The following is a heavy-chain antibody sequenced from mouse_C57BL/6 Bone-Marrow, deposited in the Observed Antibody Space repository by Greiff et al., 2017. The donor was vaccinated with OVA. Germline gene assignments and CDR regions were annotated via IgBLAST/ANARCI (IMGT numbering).Heavy chain of an antibody. D-gene: IGHD1-1*01. Sequence: VQLQQSGAELVKPGASVKISCKASGYAFSSYWMNWVKQRPGKGLEWIGQIYPGEGDTNYNGKFKGKATLTADQSSNTASMQLSSLTSEVTAVYFCAVNYDRYVPDYWGQGTLVTVSA. CDR2: IYPGEGDT. CDR1: GYAFSSYW. J-gene: IGHJ3*01. V-gene: IGHV1-80*01. CDR3: AVNYDRYVPDY.